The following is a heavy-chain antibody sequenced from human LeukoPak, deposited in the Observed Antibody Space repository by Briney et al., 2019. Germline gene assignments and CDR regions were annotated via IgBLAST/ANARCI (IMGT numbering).Heavy chain of an antibody. Sequence: SGTLFLTCTVSGGSISSYYWSWIRQPPGKGLEWIGYIYYSGSTNYNPSLKSRVTISEDTSKNQFSLKLSSVTAADTAVYYCARDVSSWLDSWGQGTLVTVSS. CDR3: ARDVSSWLDS. J-gene: IGHJ4*02. V-gene: IGHV4-59*01. CDR1: GGSISSYY. CDR2: IYYSGST. D-gene: IGHD6-13*01.